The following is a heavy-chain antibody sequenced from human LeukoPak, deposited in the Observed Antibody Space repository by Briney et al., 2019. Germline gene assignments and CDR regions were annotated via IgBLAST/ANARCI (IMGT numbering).Heavy chain of an antibody. V-gene: IGHV3-21*01. CDR2: ISSSSSYI. J-gene: IGHJ6*03. CDR3: ARSGWGEEPYYYYMDV. CDR1: GIVFSNTA. D-gene: IGHD6-25*01. Sequence: GGSLRLSCAASGIVFSNTAMNWARQSPGKGLEWVSSISSSSSYIYYADSVKGRFTISRDNAKNSLYLQMNSLRAEDTAVYYCARSGWGEEPYYYYMDVWGKGTTVTVSS.